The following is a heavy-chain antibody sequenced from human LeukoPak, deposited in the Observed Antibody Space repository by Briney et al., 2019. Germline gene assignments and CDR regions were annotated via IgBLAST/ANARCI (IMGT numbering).Heavy chain of an antibody. J-gene: IGHJ4*03. D-gene: IGHD2-8*02. Sequence: PGGSLRLSCAASGFTFSNAWMSWVRQAPGKGLEWVAFIYNDENDKNYADSVKGRFTISRDNSKNTLYLQMNSLRGDDAAVYYCATLVKTGSGGRGYFDHWGQGTLVTVSS. CDR1: GFTFSNAW. CDR2: IYNDENDK. V-gene: IGHV3-30*02. CDR3: ATLVKTGSGGRGYFDH.